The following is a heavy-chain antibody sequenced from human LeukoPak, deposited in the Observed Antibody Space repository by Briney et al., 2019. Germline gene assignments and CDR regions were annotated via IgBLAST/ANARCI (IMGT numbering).Heavy chain of an antibody. CDR1: GGSFSNYY. V-gene: IGHV4-59*10. CDR2: FRTRGST. Sequence: SETLSLTCAVYGGSFSNYYWSWIRQPAGKGLEWIGRFRTRGSTNYNPSLKSRVIISVDTSKNQFSLKLNSVTAADTAVYYCARVDGSCSGGSCPSGNWFDPWGQGTLVTVSS. D-gene: IGHD2-15*01. CDR3: ARVDGSCSGGSCPSGNWFDP. J-gene: IGHJ5*02.